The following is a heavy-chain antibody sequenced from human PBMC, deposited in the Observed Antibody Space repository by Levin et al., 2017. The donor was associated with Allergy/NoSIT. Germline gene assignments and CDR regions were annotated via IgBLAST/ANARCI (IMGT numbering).Heavy chain of an antibody. CDR1: GYSFTSYW. D-gene: IGHD3-10*01. V-gene: IGHV5-51*01. Sequence: GESLKISCQGSGYSFTSYWIGWVRQMPGKGLEWMGIIYPGDSDTRYSPSFQGQVTISADKSISTAYLQWSSLKASDTAMYYCASYGSGSGSYYYGMDVWGQGTTVTVSS. CDR2: IYPGDSDT. J-gene: IGHJ6*02. CDR3: ASYGSGSGSYYYGMDV.